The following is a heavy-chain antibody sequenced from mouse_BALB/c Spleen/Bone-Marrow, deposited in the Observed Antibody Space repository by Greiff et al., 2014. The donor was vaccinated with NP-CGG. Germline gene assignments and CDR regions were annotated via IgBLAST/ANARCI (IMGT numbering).Heavy chain of an antibody. V-gene: IGHV1S56*01. Sequence: VQLQESGAELVKPGASVRISCKASGYTFTSYYIHWVKQRPGQGLEWIGWIYPGNVDTKYNEKFKGKATLTADKSSSTAYMQHSSLTSDDASVYYCARGGDYDWFSYWGQGTLVTVSA. CDR2: IYPGNVDT. CDR3: ARGGDYDWFSY. J-gene: IGHJ3*01. D-gene: IGHD2-4*01. CDR1: GYTFTSYY.